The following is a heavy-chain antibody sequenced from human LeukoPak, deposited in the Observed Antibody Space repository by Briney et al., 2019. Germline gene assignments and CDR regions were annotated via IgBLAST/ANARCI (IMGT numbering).Heavy chain of an antibody. Sequence: GGSLRLSCAASGFTFSDYYMSWIRQAPGKGLEWVSSISSSSSYIYYADSVKGRFTISRDNAKNSLYLQMNSLRAEDTAVYYCARSGDYDFWSGYYTEDYWGQGTLVTVSS. V-gene: IGHV3-11*06. CDR2: ISSSSSYI. CDR3: ARSGDYDFWSGYYTEDY. D-gene: IGHD3-3*01. J-gene: IGHJ4*02. CDR1: GFTFSDYY.